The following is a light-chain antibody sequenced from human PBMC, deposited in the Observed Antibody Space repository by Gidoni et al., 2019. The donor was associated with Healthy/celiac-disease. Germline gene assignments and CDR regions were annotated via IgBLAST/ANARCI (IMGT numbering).Light chain of an antibody. CDR2: GAS. V-gene: IGKV3-20*01. CDR1: QSVSSSY. Sequence: EIVLTPSPGTLSLSPGERATLSCRASQSVSSSYLAWYQQKPGQAPRLLIYGASSRATGIPDRFSGSGSGTDVTLTISRLEPEDFAVYYCQQYGSSPRTFGQGTKVEIK. CDR3: QQYGSSPRT. J-gene: IGKJ1*01.